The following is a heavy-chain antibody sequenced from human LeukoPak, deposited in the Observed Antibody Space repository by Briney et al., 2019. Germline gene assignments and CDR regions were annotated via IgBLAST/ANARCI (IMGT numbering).Heavy chain of an antibody. J-gene: IGHJ6*03. Sequence: ASVKVSCKASGYTFTSYGISWVRQAPGQGLEWMGWISAYNGNTNYAQKLQGRVTMTTDTSTSTAYMELRSLRSDDTAVYYCAREAVQDYSNSRARYYYYYYYMDVWGKGTTVTVSS. CDR3: AREAVQDYSNSRARYYYYYYYMDV. V-gene: IGHV1-18*01. CDR2: ISAYNGNT. D-gene: IGHD4-11*01. CDR1: GYTFTSYG.